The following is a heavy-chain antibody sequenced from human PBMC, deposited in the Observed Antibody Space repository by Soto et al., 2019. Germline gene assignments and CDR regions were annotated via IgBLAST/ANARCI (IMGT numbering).Heavy chain of an antibody. D-gene: IGHD3-10*01. V-gene: IGHV1-8*01. CDR1: GYTFTNND. J-gene: IGHJ5*02. CDR3: ATMATFGSLNWFDP. Sequence: ASVKVSCKASGYTFTNNDVSWLRQATGQGLEWMGWMNPGSGDTGYAQKFQGRVTMTRDISIATAYMELSSLRSDDTAIYYCATMATFGSLNWFDPWGQGTLVTV. CDR2: MNPGSGDT.